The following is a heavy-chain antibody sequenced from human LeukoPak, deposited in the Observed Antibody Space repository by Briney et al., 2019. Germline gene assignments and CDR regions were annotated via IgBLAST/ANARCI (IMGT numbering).Heavy chain of an antibody. D-gene: IGHD3-10*01. CDR2: IKSDGTST. CDR1: GFTFSSYW. CDR3: ARDVEMVGGVTFDP. J-gene: IGHJ5*02. V-gene: IGHV3-74*01. Sequence: GGSLRLSCAASGFTFSSYWMHWVRQAPGKGLVWVSRIKSDGTSTSYADSVKGRFTISRDNAKNTLYLQMNSLRAEDTAVYHCARDVEMVGGVTFDPWGQGTLVTVSS.